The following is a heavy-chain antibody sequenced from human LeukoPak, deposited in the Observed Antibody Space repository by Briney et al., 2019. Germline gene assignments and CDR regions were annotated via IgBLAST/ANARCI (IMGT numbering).Heavy chain of an antibody. D-gene: IGHD6-6*01. CDR2: IYPGDSDT. J-gene: IGHJ3*02. CDR3: ARRRPHDGFDI. Sequence: GESLKISCQGSGYSFTSYWIGWVRQMPGKGLEWMGIIYPGDSDTRYSPSFQGQVTFSADKSITTAYLQWSSLKASDTALYYCARRRPHDGFDIWGQGTMVTVSS. V-gene: IGHV5-51*01. CDR1: GYSFTSYW.